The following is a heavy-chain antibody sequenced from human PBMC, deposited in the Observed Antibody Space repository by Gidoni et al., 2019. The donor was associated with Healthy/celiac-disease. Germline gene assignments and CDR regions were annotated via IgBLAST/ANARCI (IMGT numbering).Heavy chain of an antibody. D-gene: IGHD5-12*01. V-gene: IGHV4-31*03. CDR2: IYYSGST. CDR3: ARADGYLYYFDY. Sequence: HVQLQESGPGLVKPSQTLSLTSTVSGGTISSGGYYWSWIRQHPGKGLEWIGYIYYSGSTYYNPALKSRVTISVDTSKNQFSLKLSSVTAADTAVYYCARADGYLYYFDYWGQGTLVTVSS. J-gene: IGHJ4*02. CDR1: GGTISSGGYY.